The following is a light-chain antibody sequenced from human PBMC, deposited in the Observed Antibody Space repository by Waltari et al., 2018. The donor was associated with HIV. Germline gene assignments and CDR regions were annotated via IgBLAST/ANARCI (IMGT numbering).Light chain of an antibody. V-gene: IGKV3-15*01. Sequence: ELVMTQSPPTLSVSPGQRVTLSCRASQSISAKVAWYQQRPGQAPRLLIYEAATRPTGIPARFSGRGSGTEFTLTISSLQSEDFATYFCQQYDDGPRGITFGQGTMLEIK. CDR3: QQYDDGPRGIT. CDR1: QSISAK. CDR2: EAA. J-gene: IGKJ2*01.